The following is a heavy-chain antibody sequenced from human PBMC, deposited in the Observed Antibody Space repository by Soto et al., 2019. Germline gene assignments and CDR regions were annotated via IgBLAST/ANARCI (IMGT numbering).Heavy chain of an antibody. J-gene: IGHJ5*02. CDR2: IYSGGST. D-gene: IGHD3-10*01. CDR1: GFTVSSNY. V-gene: IGHV3-66*01. CDR3: ARDRHYGSGSYGYRNWFDP. Sequence: EVQLVESGGGLVQPGGSLRLSCAASGFTVSSNYMSWVRQAPGKGLEWVSVIYSGGSTYYADSVKGRFTISRDNSKNTLYLQMNSLGAEDTAVYYCARDRHYGSGSYGYRNWFDPWGQGTLVTVSS.